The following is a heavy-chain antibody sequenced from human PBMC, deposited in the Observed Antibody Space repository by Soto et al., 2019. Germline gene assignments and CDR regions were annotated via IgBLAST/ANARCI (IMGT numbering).Heavy chain of an antibody. Sequence: QVQLQESGPRLAKPSETLALVCSVSGVSIKSDNWWSWVRQSPGGGLEWIGESYHSGSTTYHPSLNSRVTMSVDNSPTLFSLMLTSVTAALTAIYYCPKTDSVLVAAGFASWGQGILVTVSS. J-gene: IGHJ4*02. CDR2: SYHSGST. CDR1: GVSIKSDNW. D-gene: IGHD2-15*01. V-gene: IGHV4-4*02. CDR3: PKTDSVLVAAGFAS.